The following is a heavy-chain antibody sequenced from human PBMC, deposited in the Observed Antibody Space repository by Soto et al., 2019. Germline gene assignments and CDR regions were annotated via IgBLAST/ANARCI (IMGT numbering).Heavy chain of an antibody. Sequence: PSEILSLTCTVSGGSISSYYWSWIRQPPGKGLEWIGYIYYSGSTNYNPSLKSRVTISVDTSKNQFSLKLSSVTAADTAVYYCARQVVVAAAPGQTGWFDPWGQGTLVIVSS. CDR1: GGSISSYY. V-gene: IGHV4-59*08. CDR2: IYYSGST. D-gene: IGHD2-15*01. J-gene: IGHJ5*02. CDR3: ARQVVVAAAPGQTGWFDP.